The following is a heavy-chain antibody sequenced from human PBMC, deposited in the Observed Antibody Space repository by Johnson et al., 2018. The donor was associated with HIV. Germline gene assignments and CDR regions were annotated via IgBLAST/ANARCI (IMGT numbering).Heavy chain of an antibody. CDR2: IKQDGSEK. D-gene: IGHD4-23*01. J-gene: IGHJ3*02. Sequence: MMLVESGGGVVQPGRSLRLSCAASGFTFSSHWMTWVRQAPGKGLEWVAYIKQDGSEKYYVDSVKGRFTISRDNAKNTLYLQMNSLRAEETAVYYCTRRTVGTPGAVDIWGQGNMVTVSS. V-gene: IGHV3-7*02. CDR1: GFTFSSHW. CDR3: TRRTVGTPGAVDI.